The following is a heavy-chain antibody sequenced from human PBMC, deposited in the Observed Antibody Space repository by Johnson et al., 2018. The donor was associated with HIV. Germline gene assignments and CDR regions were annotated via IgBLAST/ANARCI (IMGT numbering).Heavy chain of an antibody. J-gene: IGHJ3*02. Sequence: QVQLVESGGGVVQPGRSLRLSCAGSGFTFSSYGMHWVRQAPCKGLEWVALISNDGSNKYYAYSVKGRFTISRDNSKNTLYVQMNSLRGEDTAVYYCAKGQGVVAATSAFDIWGQGTMVTVSS. CDR1: GFTFSSYG. V-gene: IGHV3-30*18. D-gene: IGHD2-15*01. CDR3: AKGQGVVAATSAFDI. CDR2: ISNDGSNK.